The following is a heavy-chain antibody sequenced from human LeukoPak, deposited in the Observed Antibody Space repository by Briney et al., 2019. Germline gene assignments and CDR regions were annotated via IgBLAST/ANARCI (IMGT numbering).Heavy chain of an antibody. D-gene: IGHD2-2*01. Sequence: ASVKVSCKASGYTFTSYAMHWVRQAPGQRLEWMGWINAGNSNTKYSQKFQGRVTITRDTSASTAYMELSSLRSEDTAVYYCARDLYCSSTSCYFDGMDVWGQGTTVTVSS. J-gene: IGHJ6*02. CDR1: GYTFTSYA. CDR2: INAGNSNT. CDR3: ARDLYCSSTSCYFDGMDV. V-gene: IGHV1-3*01.